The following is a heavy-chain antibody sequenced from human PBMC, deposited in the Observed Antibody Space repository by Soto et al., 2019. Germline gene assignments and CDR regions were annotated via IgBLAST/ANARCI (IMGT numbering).Heavy chain of an antibody. D-gene: IGHD3-10*01. CDR3: ARVMVRGVTLPFGY. CDR2: IGAKGDAT. J-gene: IGHJ4*02. CDR1: GFTFQNYV. Sequence: GGSLRVSCSSSGFTFQNYVIHCVLQSPGKGLEYFSAIGAKGDATYADSVKGRFSISRDNSKNSLFLQMTNVTFEDTAVYYCARVMVRGVTLPFGYWGQGTLVTVSS. V-gene: IGHV3-64D*06.